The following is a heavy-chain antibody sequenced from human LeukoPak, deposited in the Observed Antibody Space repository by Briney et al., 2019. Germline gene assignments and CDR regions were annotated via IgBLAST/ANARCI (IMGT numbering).Heavy chain of an antibody. Sequence: GGSLRLSCAASGFTFSDYYMSWIRQAPEKWLEWVSYISGSGSTIYYADSVKGRFTISRDNAKNSLYLQMNSLRAEDTAVYYCAKVASGHYFHSSGFGYYYYYMDVSGKGTTVTVS. CDR1: GFTFSDYY. CDR3: AKVASGHYFHSSGFGYYYYYMDV. CDR2: ISGSGSTI. D-gene: IGHD3-22*01. V-gene: IGHV3-11*04. J-gene: IGHJ6*03.